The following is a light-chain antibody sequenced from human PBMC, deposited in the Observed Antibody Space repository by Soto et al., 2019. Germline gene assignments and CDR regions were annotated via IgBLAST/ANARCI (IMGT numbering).Light chain of an antibody. J-gene: IGLJ1*01. CDR1: SSDVGVYNY. Sequence: QSVLTQPRSVYGPPGQSVTTSCTGTSSDVGVYNYVSWYQQYPGKAPIFMIYDVSKRPSGVPDRFSGSKSDNTASLTISGLQAEDEADYYCCSYAGSYTFVFGIGTKVTVL. V-gene: IGLV2-11*01. CDR2: DVS. CDR3: CSYAGSYTFV.